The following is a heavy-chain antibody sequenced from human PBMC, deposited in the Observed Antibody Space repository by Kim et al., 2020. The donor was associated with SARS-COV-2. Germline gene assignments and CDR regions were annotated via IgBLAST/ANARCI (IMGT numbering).Heavy chain of an antibody. CDR3: ASDLDYILFDY. D-gene: IGHD4-4*01. CDR2: INDDGSDT. Sequence: GGSLRLSCAASGFTFSDFNMHWVRQAPGKGLIWVSRINDDGSDTRYADFAKGRFTISRDNAKNTLNLQMHSQRAEDTAVYYCASDLDYILFDYWGQGALVSVSS. J-gene: IGHJ4*02. CDR1: GFTFSDFN. V-gene: IGHV3-74*01.